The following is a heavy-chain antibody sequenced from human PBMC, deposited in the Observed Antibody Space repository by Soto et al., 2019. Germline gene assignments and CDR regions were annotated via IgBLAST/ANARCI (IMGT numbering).Heavy chain of an antibody. D-gene: IGHD3-10*01. Sequence: EVQLVESGGGLVQPGGSLILSCAASGFTLSNYWMVWVRQAPRKGLGWVSRIIGDGLYTNYADSVKGRFTISRDNAKNTVYLEMNSLRVEYMAVYYCARGIIGSGTANDHWGQGTLVTVSS. CDR2: IIGDGLYT. CDR3: ARGIIGSGTANDH. V-gene: IGHV3-74*01. J-gene: IGHJ4*02. CDR1: GFTLSNYW.